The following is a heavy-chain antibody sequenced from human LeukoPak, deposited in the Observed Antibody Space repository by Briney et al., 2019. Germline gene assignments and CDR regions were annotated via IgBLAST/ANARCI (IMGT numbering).Heavy chain of an antibody. V-gene: IGHV3-7*01. CDR1: GFTFSNYW. CDR2: IKPDGSEK. D-gene: IGHD6-13*01. J-gene: IGHJ3*02. Sequence: PGGSLRLSCAASGFTFSNYWMSWVRQAPGKRLEWVANIKPDGSEKHYVDSVKGRFTTSRDNADNSLYLHMDNLRTEDTAVYYCVREGTIAEAGRWIDALNMWGQGTMVTVSS. CDR3: VREGTIAEAGRWIDALNM.